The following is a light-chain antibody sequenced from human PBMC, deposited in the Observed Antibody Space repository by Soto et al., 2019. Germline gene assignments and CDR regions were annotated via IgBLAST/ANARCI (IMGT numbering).Light chain of an antibody. CDR1: QGISNY. CDR3: QKNNSAPPLDYT. Sequence: DFQVTRSTSSLSASVGSRVTITCRAIQGISNYLAGYQQKPGKVPMILIYAASTLQAGVPARFSGSGSGTDFTLTIRSMQPEDVATYSFQKNNSAPPLDYTFGPGTKVDI. J-gene: IGKJ3*01. CDR2: AAS. V-gene: IGKV1-27*01.